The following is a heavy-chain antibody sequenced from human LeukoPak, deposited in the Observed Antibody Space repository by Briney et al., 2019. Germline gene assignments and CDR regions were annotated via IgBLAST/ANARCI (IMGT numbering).Heavy chain of an antibody. CDR3: ARDPSHYCGGDCSTFDY. CDR1: GYTFTAYY. J-gene: IGHJ4*02. V-gene: IGHV1-2*02. D-gene: IGHD2-21*01. CDR2: IDPSSGGT. Sequence: ASVKVSCKASGYTFTAYYMHWVRQAPGQGLQWMGWIDPSSGGTNYAQRFQGGVTMTRDTSISTAYMELSSLRSDDTAVYYCARDPSHYCGGDCSTFDYWGQGTLVTVSS.